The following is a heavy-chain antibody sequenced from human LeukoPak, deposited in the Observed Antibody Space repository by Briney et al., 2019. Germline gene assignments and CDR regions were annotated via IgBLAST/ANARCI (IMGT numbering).Heavy chain of an antibody. D-gene: IGHD4-23*01. V-gene: IGHV3-23*01. Sequence: GGSLRLSCSASGFTFSRYAMRWVRQAPGKGLEWVSAISGSGGSTYYADSVKGRFTITRDNSKSTLYLQMNRLRAEDAAVDYCANDHGGGDWGQGTLVTVSS. CDR2: ISGSGGST. CDR1: GFTFSRYA. J-gene: IGHJ4*02. CDR3: ANDHGGGD.